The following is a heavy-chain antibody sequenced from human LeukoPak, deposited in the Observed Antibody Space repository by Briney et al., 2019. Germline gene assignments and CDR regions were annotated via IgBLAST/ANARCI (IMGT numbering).Heavy chain of an antibody. D-gene: IGHD3-3*01. J-gene: IGHJ4*02. V-gene: IGHV4-61*02. CDR3: ARDRIAIFGVVTHGYFDY. Sequence: SETLSLTCTVSGGSISSGDYYWSWIRQPAGKGLEWIGRIYTSGSTVYGPSLKSRVTISVDTSKNQFSLKLNSVTAADTAVYYCARDRIAIFGVVTHGYFDYWGQGTLVTVSS. CDR2: IYTSGST. CDR1: GGSISSGDYY.